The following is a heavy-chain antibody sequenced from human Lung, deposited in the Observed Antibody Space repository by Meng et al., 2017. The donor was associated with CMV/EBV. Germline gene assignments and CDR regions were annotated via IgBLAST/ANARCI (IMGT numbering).Heavy chain of an antibody. CDR3: ARVDCSSTSCYLLDGWFDP. V-gene: IGHV1-2*02. Sequence: ASXXVSXKASGYTFTGYYMHWVRQAPGQGLEWMGWINPNSGGTNYAQKFQGRVTMTRDTSISTAYMELSRLRSDDTAVYYCARVDCSSTSCYLLDGWFDPWXQGTXVTVSS. CDR1: GYTFTGYY. J-gene: IGHJ5*02. D-gene: IGHD2-2*01. CDR2: INPNSGGT.